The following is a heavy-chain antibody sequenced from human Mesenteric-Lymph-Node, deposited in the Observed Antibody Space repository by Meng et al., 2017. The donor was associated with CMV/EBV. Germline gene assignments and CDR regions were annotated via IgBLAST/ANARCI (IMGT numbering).Heavy chain of an antibody. CDR3: ARGSDWGYVVDY. D-gene: IGHD5-12*01. J-gene: IGHJ4*02. V-gene: IGHV1-3*01. Sequence: KASGFTFTNYPIHWVRQAPGQRPEWMGWINADNGNTKYSQKFQGRVIFTRDTSASTAYMELSSLRSEDTAVYSCARGSDWGYVVDYWGQGTLVTVSS. CDR2: INADNGNT. CDR1: GFTFTNYP.